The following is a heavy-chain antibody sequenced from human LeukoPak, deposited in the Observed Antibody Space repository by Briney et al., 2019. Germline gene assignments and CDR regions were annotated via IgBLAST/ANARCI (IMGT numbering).Heavy chain of an antibody. CDR2: ISYSGSI. CDR3: ARHYGDSYDAFHI. V-gene: IGHV4-39*01. D-gene: IGHD4-17*01. J-gene: IGHJ3*02. Sequence: SETLSLTCTVSGGSISSSSYYWGWIRQPPGKGLEWIGSISYSGSIYYNPSLKSRVTISVDTSKNQFSLKLSSVTAADTAVYSCARHYGDSYDAFHIWGQGTMVTVSS. CDR1: GGSISSSSYY.